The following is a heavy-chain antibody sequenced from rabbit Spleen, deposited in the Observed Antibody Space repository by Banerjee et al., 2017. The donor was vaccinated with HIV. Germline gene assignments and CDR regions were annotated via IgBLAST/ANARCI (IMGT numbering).Heavy chain of an antibody. V-gene: IGHV1S40*01. Sequence: QSLEESGGDLVKPGASLTLTCKASGFSFNDDYVMCWVRQAPGKGLKWIACINTWSGRPVYASWAKGRFTMSKTSSTTVTLQMTSLTTADTATYFCARDLVAIIGWNFNLWGQGTLVTVS. J-gene: IGHJ4*01. CDR1: GFSFNDDYV. CDR2: INTWSGRP. CDR3: ARDLVAIIGWNFNL. D-gene: IGHD1-1*01.